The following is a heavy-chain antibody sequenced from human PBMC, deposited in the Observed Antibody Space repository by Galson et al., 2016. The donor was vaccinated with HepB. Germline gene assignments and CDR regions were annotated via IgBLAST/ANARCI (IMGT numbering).Heavy chain of an antibody. V-gene: IGHV3-23*01. CDR1: GFTFSNYA. J-gene: IGHJ4*02. CDR3: AKGDDFWSGYYGGL. Sequence: SLRLSCAASGFTFSNYAMSWVRQAPGKGLEWVSGTSGTGGTTYYADSVKGRFTISRDNSKNTLYPRMNRLRAEDTAVYYCAKGDDFWSGYYGGLWGQGTLVTVSS. CDR2: TSGTGGTT. D-gene: IGHD3-3*01.